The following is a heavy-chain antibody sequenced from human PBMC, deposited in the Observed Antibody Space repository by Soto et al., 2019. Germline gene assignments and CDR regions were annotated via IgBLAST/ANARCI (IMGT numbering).Heavy chain of an antibody. CDR1: GYTFTGYY. V-gene: IGHV1-2*02. J-gene: IGHJ4*02. CDR2: INPNSGGT. D-gene: IGHD3-10*01. Sequence: GASVKVSCKASGYTFTGYYMHWVRQAPGQGLEWMGWINPNSGGTNYAQKFQGRVTMTRDTSISTAYMELSRLRSDDTAVYYCASLGDSGSYLWPFDYWGQGTLVTVSS. CDR3: ASLGDSGSYLWPFDY.